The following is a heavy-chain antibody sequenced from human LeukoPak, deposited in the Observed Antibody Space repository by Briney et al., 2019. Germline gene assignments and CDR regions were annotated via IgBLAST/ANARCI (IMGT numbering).Heavy chain of an antibody. CDR2: INSDGSSI. Sequence: GGSLRLSCAASGFTLSSNWMHWVRQAPGEGLEWVSRINSDGSSIDYADSVKGRFTISRDNAKNTLYLQMNSLRAEDTAVYYCARGGSYRTDSFDYWGQGTLVTVSS. J-gene: IGHJ4*02. D-gene: IGHD3-3*01. V-gene: IGHV3-74*01. CDR1: GFTLSSNW. CDR3: ARGGSYRTDSFDY.